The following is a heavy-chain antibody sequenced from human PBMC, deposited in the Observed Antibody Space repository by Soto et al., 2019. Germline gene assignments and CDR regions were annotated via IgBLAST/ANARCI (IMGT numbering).Heavy chain of an antibody. CDR1: GCTVTGYY. J-gene: IGHJ5*02. V-gene: IGHV1-2*04. CDR2: IKPNSGGT. D-gene: IGHD6-6*01. Sequence: ASVKVSGNAAGCTVTGYYMHWVRHAPGQGLERMGWIKPNSGGTNYAQKSQGWVTMTRDTSISTAYMELSRLSSEDTAVYYCGRDRWRYSRSLGKDINWFDHWGQGRLVTVSS. CDR3: GRDRWRYSRSLGKDINWFDH.